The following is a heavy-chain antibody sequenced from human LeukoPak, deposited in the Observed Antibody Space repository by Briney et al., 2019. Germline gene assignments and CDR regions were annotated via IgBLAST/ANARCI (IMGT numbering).Heavy chain of an antibody. Sequence: GGSLRLSREASGFTFRTYGMTWVRQAPGKGLEWVSGITGSSTWTYYADSVKGRFTISRDNSKNTLHLQMNSLRAEDTAIYYCARELVSLGTGYFDLWGRGTLVTVSS. V-gene: IGHV3-23*01. CDR2: ITGSSTWT. J-gene: IGHJ2*01. CDR3: ARELVSLGTGYFDL. D-gene: IGHD7-27*01. CDR1: GFTFRTYG.